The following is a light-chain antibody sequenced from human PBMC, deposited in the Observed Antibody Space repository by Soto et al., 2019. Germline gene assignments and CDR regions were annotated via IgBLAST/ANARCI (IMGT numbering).Light chain of an antibody. CDR1: QDIKNY. CDR3: QHYHHLHPLS. CDR2: DAS. V-gene: IGKV1-33*01. J-gene: IGKJ4*01. Sequence: DIQMTQSPSSLSASVGDRVTITCQASQDIKNYLNWYQQKPGKAPNLLIYDASNLKTGVPSRFNGSVSGTHFTFPISRLHAEDIATYYCQHYHHLHPLSFGGGTKVEFK.